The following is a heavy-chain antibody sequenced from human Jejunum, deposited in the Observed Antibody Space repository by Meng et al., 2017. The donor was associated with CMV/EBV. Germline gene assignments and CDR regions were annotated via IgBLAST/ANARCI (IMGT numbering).Heavy chain of an antibody. V-gene: IGHV4-39*07. Sequence: GSIISSPYYGGWVRQPPGKGLEWIGSLSYSETTHDNPSLKSRVTISADTSKNRFSLRLTSVTAADTAVYYCARDLMTTITTGWFDPWGQGTLVTVSS. CDR2: LSYSETT. CDR1: GSIISSPYY. D-gene: IGHD4-11*01. CDR3: ARDLMTTITTGWFDP. J-gene: IGHJ5*02.